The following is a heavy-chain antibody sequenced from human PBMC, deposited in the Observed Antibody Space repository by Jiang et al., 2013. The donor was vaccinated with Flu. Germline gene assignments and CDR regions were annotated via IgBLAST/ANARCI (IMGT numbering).Heavy chain of an antibody. CDR2: IRSKAYGGTT. V-gene: IGHV3-49*04. CDR1: GFTFGDYA. D-gene: IGHD1-26*01. J-gene: IGHJ3*02. Sequence: VQLLESGGGLVQPGRSLRLSCTASGFTFGDYAMSWVRQAPGKGLEWVGFIRSKAYGGTTEYAASVKGRFTISRDDSKSIAYLQMNSLKTEDTAVYYCTRDINSGSSWDAFDIWGQGTMVTSLQ. CDR3: TRDINSGSSWDAFDI.